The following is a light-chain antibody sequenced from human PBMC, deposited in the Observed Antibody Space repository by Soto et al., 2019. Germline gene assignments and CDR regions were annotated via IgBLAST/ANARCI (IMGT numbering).Light chain of an antibody. V-gene: IGLV1-40*01. CDR3: QSYDSSLSGVV. Sequence: QSVLTQPPSVCGAPGQRVTISCIGSSSNIGAGYDVHWYQQLPGTAPKLLIYGNSNRPSGVPDRFSGSKSGTSASLAITGLHAEDEAGYYCQSYDSSLSGVVFGGGTKLTVL. CDR2: GNS. CDR1: SSNIGAGYD. J-gene: IGLJ2*01.